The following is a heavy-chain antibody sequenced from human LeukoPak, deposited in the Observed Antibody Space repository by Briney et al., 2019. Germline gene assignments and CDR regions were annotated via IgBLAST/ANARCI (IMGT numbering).Heavy chain of an antibody. D-gene: IGHD1-26*01. CDR2: IKGKIDDGTT. V-gene: IGHV3-15*01. CDR3: AKYGNQYSGSYSLRDY. CDR1: GFTFSNAW. Sequence: PGGSLRLSCAASGFTFSNAWMSWVRQAPGKGLEWVGRIKGKIDDGTTDYAAPVKGRFMISRDDSKNTLYLQMNSLRAEDTAVYYCAKYGNQYSGSYSLRDYWGQGTLVTVSS. J-gene: IGHJ4*02.